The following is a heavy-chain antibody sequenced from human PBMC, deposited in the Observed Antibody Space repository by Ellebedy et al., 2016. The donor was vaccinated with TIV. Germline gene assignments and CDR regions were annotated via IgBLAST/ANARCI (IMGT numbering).Heavy chain of an antibody. J-gene: IGHJ4*02. V-gene: IGHV4-30-4*01. CDR2: IYYSGST. Sequence: SETLSLXXTVSGGSISSGDYYWSWIRQPPGKGLEWIGYIYYSGSTYYNPSLKSRVTISVDTSKNQFSLKLSSVTAADTAVYYCARGRQEFLGYCSGGSCRPRCYFDYWGQGTLVTVSS. CDR1: GGSISSGDYY. D-gene: IGHD2-15*01. CDR3: ARGRQEFLGYCSGGSCRPRCYFDY.